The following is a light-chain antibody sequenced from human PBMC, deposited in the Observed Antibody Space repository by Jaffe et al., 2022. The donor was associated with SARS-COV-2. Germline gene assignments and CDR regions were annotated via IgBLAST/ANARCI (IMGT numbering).Light chain of an antibody. CDR2: DAS. V-gene: IGKV1-33*01. Sequence: DIQMTQSPSSLSASVGDRVTITCQASQDIRNFLNWYQQKPGKAPNVLIYDASNLETGVPSRFSGSGSGSDFTFTINSLQPEDVATYYCQQYEGVPLTFGGGTKVEIK. CDR1: QDIRNF. CDR3: QQYEGVPLT. J-gene: IGKJ4*01.